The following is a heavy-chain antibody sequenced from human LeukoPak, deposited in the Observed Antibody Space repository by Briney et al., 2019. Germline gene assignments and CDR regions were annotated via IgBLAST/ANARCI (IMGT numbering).Heavy chain of an antibody. CDR3: ARERGTLAVAGDAVDI. CDR1: GYTFNGYY. Sequence: HRASVKVSCKASGYTFNGYYMHWVRQAPGQGLEWMGWINPNSGGTNYAQKFQGRVTMTRDTSINTAYMEVRRLTSDDTAVYYCARERGTLAVAGDAVDIWGQGTMVTVSS. CDR2: INPNSGGT. V-gene: IGHV1-2*02. D-gene: IGHD6-19*01. J-gene: IGHJ3*02.